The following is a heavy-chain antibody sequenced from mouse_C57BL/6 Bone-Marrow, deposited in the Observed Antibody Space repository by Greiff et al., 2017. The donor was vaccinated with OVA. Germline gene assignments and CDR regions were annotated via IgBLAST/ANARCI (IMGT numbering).Heavy chain of an antibody. CDR1: GYTFTSYT. V-gene: IGHV1-4*01. D-gene: IGHD1-1*01. CDR2: INPRSGYT. J-gene: IGHJ4*01. Sequence: VKLQESGAELARPGASVKMSCKASGYTFTSYTMHWVKQRPGQGLEWIGYINPRSGYTKYNQKFKDKATLTADKSSSTAYMQLSSLTSEDSAVYYCARSIYYYGSSYPFYAMDYWGQGTSVTVSS. CDR3: ARSIYYYGSSYPFYAMDY.